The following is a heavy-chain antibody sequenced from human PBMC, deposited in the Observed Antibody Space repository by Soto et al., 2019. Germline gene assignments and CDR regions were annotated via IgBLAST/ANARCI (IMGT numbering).Heavy chain of an antibody. CDR2: IYHSGST. CDR3: ARAPDDCISTSCYGYFDY. D-gene: IGHD2-2*01. Sequence: PSETLSLTCAVSGGSISSGGYSWSWIRQPPGKGLEWIGYIYHSGSTYYNPSLKSRVTISVDRSKNQFSLKLSSVTAADTAVYYCARAPDDCISTSCYGYFDYWGQGTLVTVSS. J-gene: IGHJ4*02. CDR1: GGSISSGGYS. V-gene: IGHV4-30-2*01.